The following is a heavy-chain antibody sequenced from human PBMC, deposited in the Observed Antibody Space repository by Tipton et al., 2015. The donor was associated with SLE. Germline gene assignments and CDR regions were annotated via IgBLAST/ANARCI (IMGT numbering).Heavy chain of an antibody. CDR3: ARVLSLGELPHYLVV. J-gene: IGHJ4*01. Sequence: TLSLTCTVSGGSISSDYWSWIRQHPGKGLEWIGYIYYSGFTDYNPSLKSRVTMSLDTSKNQFSMKMSSVTAADTAEYYCARVLSLGELPHYLVVGVHGILVTDSS. V-gene: IGHV4-59*13. D-gene: IGHD3-10*01. CDR1: GGSISSDY. CDR2: IYYSGFT.